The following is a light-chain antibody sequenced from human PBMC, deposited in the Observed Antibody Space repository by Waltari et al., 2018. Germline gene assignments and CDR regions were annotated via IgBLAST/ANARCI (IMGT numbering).Light chain of an antibody. CDR1: QGISNS. CDR2: AAS. V-gene: IGKV1-NL1*01. J-gene: IGKJ4*01. CDR3: QLYYGDSLT. Sequence: DIQMTQSPSSLSASVGDTVTITCRASQGISNSLVWYQQKPGEAPKLLLSAASRLESGVPSRFSGSGSGTDYTLTISRLQPEDLATYFCQLYYGDSLTFGGGTKVEIK.